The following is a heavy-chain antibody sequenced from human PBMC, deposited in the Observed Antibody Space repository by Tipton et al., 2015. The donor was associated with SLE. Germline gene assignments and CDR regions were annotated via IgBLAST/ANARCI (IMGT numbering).Heavy chain of an antibody. CDR1: GFTFDDYA. D-gene: IGHD2-21*01. CDR3: AKAPYCGGDCYGAEYFQH. CDR2: ISWNSGSI. Sequence: RSLRLSCAASGFTFDDYAMNWVRQVPGKGLEWVSGISWNSGSIGYADSVKGRFTISRDNAKNSLYLQMNSLRAEDTALYYCAKAPYCGGDCYGAEYFQHWGQGTLVTVSS. V-gene: IGHV3-9*01. J-gene: IGHJ1*01.